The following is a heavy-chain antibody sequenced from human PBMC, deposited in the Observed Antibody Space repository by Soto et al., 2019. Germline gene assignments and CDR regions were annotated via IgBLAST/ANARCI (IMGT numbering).Heavy chain of an antibody. CDR1: GGTFSSYT. J-gene: IGHJ4*02. D-gene: IGHD2-15*01. CDR3: ARGREGYCSGGSCYSGY. Sequence: ASVKVSCKASGGTFSSYTISWVRQAPGQGLEWMGRIIPILGIANYAQKFQGRVTITADKSTSTAYMELSSLRSEDTAVNYCARGREGYCSGGSCYSGYWGQGTLVTVSS. CDR2: IIPILGIA. V-gene: IGHV1-69*02.